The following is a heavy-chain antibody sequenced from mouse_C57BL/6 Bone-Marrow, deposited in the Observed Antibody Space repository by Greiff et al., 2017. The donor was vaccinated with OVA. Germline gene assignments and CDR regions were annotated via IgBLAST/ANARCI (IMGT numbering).Heavy chain of an antibody. CDR1: GYTFTSYW. CDR3: AIVTTVVATPYYFDY. J-gene: IGHJ2*01. V-gene: IGHV1-74*01. D-gene: IGHD1-1*01. Sequence: QVQLQRPGAELVKPGASVKVSCKASGYTFTSYWMHWVKQRPGQGLEWIGRIHPSDSDTNYNQKFKGKATLTVDKSSSTAYMQLSSLTSEDSAVYYCAIVTTVVATPYYFDYWGQGTTLTVSS. CDR2: IHPSDSDT.